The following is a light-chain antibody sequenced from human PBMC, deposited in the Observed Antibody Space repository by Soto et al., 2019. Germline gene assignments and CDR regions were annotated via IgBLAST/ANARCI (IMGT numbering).Light chain of an antibody. CDR1: NTDIGGHKY. Sequence: QSALTQPPSASGSPGQSVTISCTGSNTDIGGHKYVSWYQHHPGKAPKLIIYEVRERPSGVPDRFSGSKSGNAASLTVSGLQADYEATYYCSSHTGTNNFVLFGGGTKLTVL. V-gene: IGLV2-8*01. CDR2: EVR. J-gene: IGLJ2*01. CDR3: SSHTGTNNFVL.